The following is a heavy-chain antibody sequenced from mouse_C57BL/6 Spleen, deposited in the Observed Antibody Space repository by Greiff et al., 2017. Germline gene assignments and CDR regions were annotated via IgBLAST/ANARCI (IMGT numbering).Heavy chain of an antibody. CDR2: ISYDGSN. CDR1: GYSITSGYY. J-gene: IGHJ2*01. D-gene: IGHD2-4*01. CDR3: ARDDYDEIDY. Sequence: VQLKESGPGLVKPSQSLSLTCSVTGYSITSGYYWNWIRQFPGNKLEWMGYISYDGSNNYNPSLKNRISITLDTSKNQFFLKLNSVTTEDTATYYCARDDYDEIDYWGQGTTLTVAS. V-gene: IGHV3-6*01.